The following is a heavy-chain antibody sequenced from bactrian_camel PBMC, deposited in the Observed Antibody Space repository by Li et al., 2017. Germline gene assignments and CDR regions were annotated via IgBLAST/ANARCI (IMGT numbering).Heavy chain of an antibody. V-gene: IGHV3-2*01. Sequence: VQLVESGGGLVQPGGSLKLSCATSGFTFSSYTMSWVRQAPGKGLEWVSSIYAGGSNTGYADSVVGRFTISRDNSENTAYLQLNNLRSEDTARYYCATGGFDYYGQGTQVTVS. CDR3: ATGGFDY. CDR1: GFTFSSYT. CDR2: IYAGGSNT. J-gene: IGHJ4*01.